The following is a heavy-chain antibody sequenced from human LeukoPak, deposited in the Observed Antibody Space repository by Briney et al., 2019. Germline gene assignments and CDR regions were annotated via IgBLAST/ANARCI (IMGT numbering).Heavy chain of an antibody. J-gene: IGHJ4*02. V-gene: IGHV3-15*01. CDR1: GFSFNNAW. D-gene: IGHD3-10*01. Sequence: PGGSLRLSCAVSGFSFNNAWTNWVRQAPGKGLEWVGRIKRKIDGETTDYAAPVKGRFTISRDDSKSTLYLQMNSLKSEDTAVYYCTTLSFVWFGDDYWGQGTLVTVSS. CDR2: IKRKIDGETT. CDR3: TTLSFVWFGDDY.